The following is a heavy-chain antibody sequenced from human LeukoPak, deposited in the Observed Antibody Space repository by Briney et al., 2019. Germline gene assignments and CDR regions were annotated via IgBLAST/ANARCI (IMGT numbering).Heavy chain of an antibody. D-gene: IGHD5-12*01. CDR3: TRRPLYLGYDFNDY. CDR2: IYPGDSDT. CDR1: GYTFTSYW. J-gene: IGHJ4*02. Sequence: GESLKISCKVSGYTFTSYWIAWVRQMPGKGLESMGTIYPGDSDTTYSPSFQGQVIISVDKSISTAYLQWSSLKASDTAMYYCTRRPLYLGYDFNDYWGQGTLVTVSS. V-gene: IGHV5-51*01.